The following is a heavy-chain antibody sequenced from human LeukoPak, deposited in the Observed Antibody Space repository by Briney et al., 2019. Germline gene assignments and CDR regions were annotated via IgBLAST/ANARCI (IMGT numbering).Heavy chain of an antibody. CDR2: IYDRGST. CDR1: DDSIRSSHYY. J-gene: IGHJ2*01. Sequence: SETLSLTCTVPDDSIRSSHYYWGWIRQPPGKGLEWIGRIYDRGSTYYNPSLKSRVTISLDTSRNQFSLKLSSVTAADTAVYYCARSLSGLLAYFDLWGRGTLVTVSS. V-gene: IGHV4-39*07. D-gene: IGHD1-26*01. CDR3: ARSLSGLLAYFDL.